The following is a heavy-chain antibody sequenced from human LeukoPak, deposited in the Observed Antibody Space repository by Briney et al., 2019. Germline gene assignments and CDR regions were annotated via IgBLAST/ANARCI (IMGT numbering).Heavy chain of an antibody. CDR3: ARVVGGCYWPLIDY. CDR1: GFTFSSYA. Sequence: GGSLRLSCAASGFTFSSYAMHWVRQAPGKGLEWVAVISYDGSNKYYADSVKGRFTISRDNSKNTLYLQMNSLRAEDTAVYYCARVVGGCYWPLIDYWGQGTLVTVSS. D-gene: IGHD1-26*01. CDR2: ISYDGSNK. J-gene: IGHJ4*02. V-gene: IGHV3-30-3*01.